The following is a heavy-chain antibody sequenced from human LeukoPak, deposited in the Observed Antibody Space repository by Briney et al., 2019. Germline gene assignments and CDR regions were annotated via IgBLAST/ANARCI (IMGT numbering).Heavy chain of an antibody. D-gene: IGHD1-14*01. Sequence: PSETLSLTCTVSGGSISSYNWSWIRQPPGKGLEWIGYIYYSGSTNYNPSLKSRVTISVDTSKNQFSLKLSSVTAADTAVYYCARVDTGNYYYGMDVWGQGTTVTVSS. CDR3: ARVDTGNYYYGMDV. V-gene: IGHV4-59*01. CDR2: IYYSGST. CDR1: GGSISSYN. J-gene: IGHJ6*02.